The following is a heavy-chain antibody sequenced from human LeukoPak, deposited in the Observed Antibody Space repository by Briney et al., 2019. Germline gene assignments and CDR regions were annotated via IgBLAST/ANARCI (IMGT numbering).Heavy chain of an antibody. CDR3: ARERFYSKPASPGWTNY. CDR2: IIPKSGGT. J-gene: IGHJ4*02. CDR1: GYIFNDFY. D-gene: IGHD2/OR15-2a*01. Sequence: ASVKVSCKASGYIFNDFYIHWVRQAPGQGLEWMGWIIPKSGGTNYAQKFQGRVTMTTDTSTHTAYMELSRLRYDDTAVYYCARERFYSKPASPGWTNYWGQGTLVTVSS. V-gene: IGHV1-2*02.